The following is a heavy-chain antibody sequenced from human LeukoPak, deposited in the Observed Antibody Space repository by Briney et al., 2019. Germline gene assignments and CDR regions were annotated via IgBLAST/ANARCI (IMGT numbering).Heavy chain of an antibody. CDR1: GYTFTGYY. CDR2: INPNSGGT. J-gene: IGHJ4*02. D-gene: IGHD6-13*01. CDR3: ARRIAAAGHFDY. Sequence: ASVKVSCKTSGYTFTGYYLYWVRQAPGQGLEWMGRINPNSGGTNYAQKFQGRVTMTRDTSISTAYMELSSLRSDDTAVFYCARRIAAAGHFDYWGQGTLVTVSS. V-gene: IGHV1-2*06.